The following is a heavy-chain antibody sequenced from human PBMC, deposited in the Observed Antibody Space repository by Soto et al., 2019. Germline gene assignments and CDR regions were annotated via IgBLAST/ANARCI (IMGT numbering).Heavy chain of an antibody. V-gene: IGHV3-30*18. CDR2: TSYDGNNE. CDR1: ELTLGNYA. CDR3: AKDKLVFHWAPSYFVY. Sequence: GGTLKLSCAAHELTLGNYAMPWARQGPGKGLEWVALTSYDGNNEYYTDSVKGRFTISRDNSKNTLFLQMNSPRPEDTAVYYCAKDKLVFHWAPSYFVYWGQGALLTV. J-gene: IGHJ4*02. D-gene: IGHD7-27*01.